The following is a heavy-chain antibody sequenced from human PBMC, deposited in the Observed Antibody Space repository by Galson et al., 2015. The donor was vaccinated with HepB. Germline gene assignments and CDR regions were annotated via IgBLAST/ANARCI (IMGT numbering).Heavy chain of an antibody. J-gene: IGHJ4*02. D-gene: IGHD5-24*01. V-gene: IGHV3-30*18. CDR1: GFDFSNYD. CDR3: AKGHETKLHPGFFDS. Sequence: SLRLSCAGSGFDFSNYDMHWVRQAPGKGLGWVAVLSYDGRSKYFAASVKGRFTVSRDNSKNTLYVQMNSLRGDDTAVYYCAKGHETKLHPGFFDSWGPGTLVIVSS. CDR2: LSYDGRSK.